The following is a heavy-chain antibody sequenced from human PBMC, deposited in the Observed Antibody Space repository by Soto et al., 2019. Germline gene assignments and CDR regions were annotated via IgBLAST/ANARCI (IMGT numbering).Heavy chain of an antibody. V-gene: IGHV3-30*18. J-gene: IGHJ6*02. CDR3: AKASIFGVVINTSGPMDV. CDR1: GFTFSRYG. CDR2: ILYDGSNK. Sequence: PGGSLRLSCAASGFTFSRYGMHWVRQAPGKGLEWVAVILYDGSNKYYADSVKGRFTISRDNSKNTLYLQMNSLRAEDTAVYYCAKASIFGVVINTSGPMDVWGQGTTVTVSS. D-gene: IGHD3-3*01.